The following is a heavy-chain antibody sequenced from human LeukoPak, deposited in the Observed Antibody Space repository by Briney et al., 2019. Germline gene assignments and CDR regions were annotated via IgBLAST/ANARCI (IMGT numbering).Heavy chain of an antibody. CDR2: ISSSSSYI. D-gene: IGHD2-15*01. V-gene: IGHV3-21*01. Sequence: GGSLRLSCAASGFTFSSYSMNWVRQAPGKGLEWVSSISSSSSYIYYADSVKGRFTISRDNAKNSLYLQMNSLRAEDTAVYYCARDWVVAATGDAFDTWGQGTMVTVSS. CDR3: ARDWVVAATGDAFDT. CDR1: GFTFSSYS. J-gene: IGHJ3*02.